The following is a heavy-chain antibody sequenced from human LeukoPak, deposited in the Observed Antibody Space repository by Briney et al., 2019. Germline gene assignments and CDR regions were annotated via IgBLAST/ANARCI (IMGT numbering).Heavy chain of an antibody. CDR1: GGSISSGDYY. J-gene: IGHJ4*02. CDR2: IYYSGST. D-gene: IGHD3-9*01. V-gene: IGHV4-30-4*01. Sequence: SETLSLTCTVSGGSISSGDYYWSWIRQPPGKGLEWIGYIYYSGSTYYNPSLKSRVTISVDTSKNQFSLKLSPVTAADTAVYYCARVDILTGYCLDYWGQGTLVTVSS. CDR3: ARVDILTGYCLDY.